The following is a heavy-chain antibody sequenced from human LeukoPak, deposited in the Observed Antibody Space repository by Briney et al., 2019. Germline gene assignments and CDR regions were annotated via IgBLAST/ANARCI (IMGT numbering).Heavy chain of an antibody. CDR3: ARGPQWRGDYYYMDV. V-gene: IGHV1-8*01. Sequence: ASVKVSCKASGYSFTNFDVNWVRQATGQGLEWMGWMNPNSGNKGYAQKFQGRVTMTMNTSITTAYMELSSLRSEDTAVYYCARGPQWRGDYYYMDVWGRRITVTVSS. CDR2: MNPNSGNK. J-gene: IGHJ6*03. D-gene: IGHD6-19*01. CDR1: GYSFTNFD.